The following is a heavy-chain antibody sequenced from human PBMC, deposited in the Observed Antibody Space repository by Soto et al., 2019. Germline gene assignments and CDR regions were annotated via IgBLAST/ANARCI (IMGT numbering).Heavy chain of an antibody. J-gene: IGHJ6*01. CDR2: IWYDGSKI. V-gene: IGHV3-33*01. Sequence: GGSLRLSCAASGFTFSTYGMHWVRQAPGKGLEWVAVIWYDGSKIYYADSVKGRFTISRDNSKSTLYLQMNSLRAEDTAVYYCARPLEQHQLGFGMDVWGQGSPVTVS. D-gene: IGHD6-13*01. CDR1: GFTFSTYG. CDR3: ARPLEQHQLGFGMDV.